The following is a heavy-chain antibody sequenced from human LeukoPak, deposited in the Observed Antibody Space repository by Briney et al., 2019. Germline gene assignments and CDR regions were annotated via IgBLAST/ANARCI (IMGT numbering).Heavy chain of an antibody. Sequence: GGSLRLSCAASGFTFSSYWMTWVRQAPGKGREWVANINEDGSEMYHVDSVKGRSTISRDNTKNSLFLQMNSLRAEDTAVYYCARGVYALDIWGQGTMVTVSS. CDR2: INEDGSEM. V-gene: IGHV3-7*03. CDR3: ARGVYALDI. J-gene: IGHJ3*02. CDR1: GFTFSSYW.